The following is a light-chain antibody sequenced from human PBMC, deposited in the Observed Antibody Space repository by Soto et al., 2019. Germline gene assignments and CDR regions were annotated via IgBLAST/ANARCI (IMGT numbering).Light chain of an antibody. CDR2: VVT. CDR3: RSFTTSTAFVV. J-gene: IGLJ2*01. CDR1: SSDITYYNY. V-gene: IGLV2-14*03. Sequence: QSALTQPASVSGSPGQSITISCTGTSSDITYYNYVSWYQQHPGKAPKLMSYVVTNRPSGVSNRFSGSKSGNTASLTIAGFQAEDEAYYYCRSFTTSTAFVVFGGGTKLTVL.